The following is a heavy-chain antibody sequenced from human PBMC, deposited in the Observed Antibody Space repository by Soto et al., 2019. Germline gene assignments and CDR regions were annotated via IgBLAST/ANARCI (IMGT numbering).Heavy chain of an antibody. CDR3: ARVLRQWLVRGYFDY. J-gene: IGHJ4*02. CDR2: IRGFSPYT. V-gene: IGHV3-21*01. Sequence: GSLRLSCISSGFTFRTYTMNWVRQAPGKGLEWVSGIRGFSPYTFYADSVKGRFTISRDNAKNSLYLQMNSLRAEDTAVYYCARVLRQWLVRGYFDYWGQGTLVTVSS. CDR1: GFTFRTYT. D-gene: IGHD6-19*01.